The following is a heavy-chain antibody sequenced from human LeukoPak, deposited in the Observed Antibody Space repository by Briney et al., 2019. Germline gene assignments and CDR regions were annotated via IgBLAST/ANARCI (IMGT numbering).Heavy chain of an antibody. CDR3: ARDLPGES. D-gene: IGHD3-10*01. V-gene: IGHV3-53*01. Sequence: PGGSLRLSCAASGFTFSSYGMHWVRQAPGKGLEWVSVIYSGGSTYYADSVKGRFTISRDNSKNTLYLQMNSLRAEDTAVYYCARDLPGESWGQGTLVTVSS. CDR2: IYSGGST. CDR1: GFTFSSYG. J-gene: IGHJ4*02.